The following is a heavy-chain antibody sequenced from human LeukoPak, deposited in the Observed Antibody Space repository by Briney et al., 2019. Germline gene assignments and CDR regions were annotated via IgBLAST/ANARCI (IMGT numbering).Heavy chain of an antibody. CDR1: GGSISSYY. D-gene: IGHD3-22*01. V-gene: IGHV4-59*01. CDR3: AGGLFYYDSSGYPGDY. Sequence: SETLSLTCTVPGGSISSYYWSWIRQPPGKGLEWIGYIYYSGSTNYNPSLKSRVTISVDTSKNQFSLKLSSVTAADTAVYYCAGGLFYYDSSGYPGDYWGQGTLVTVSS. J-gene: IGHJ4*02. CDR2: IYYSGST.